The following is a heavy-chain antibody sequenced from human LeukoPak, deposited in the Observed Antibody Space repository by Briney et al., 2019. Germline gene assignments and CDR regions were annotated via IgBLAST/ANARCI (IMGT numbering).Heavy chain of an antibody. V-gene: IGHV1-2*02. CDR2: INPNSGGT. D-gene: IGHD6-19*01. CDR3: ARAAYSSGWFIRNYFDY. Sequence: GASVKVSCKASGYTFTGYYMHWVRQAPGQGLEWMGWINPNSGGTNYAQKFQGRVAMTRDTSISTAYMELSRLRSDDTAVYYCARAAYSSGWFIRNYFDYWGQGTLVTVSS. J-gene: IGHJ4*02. CDR1: GYTFTGYY.